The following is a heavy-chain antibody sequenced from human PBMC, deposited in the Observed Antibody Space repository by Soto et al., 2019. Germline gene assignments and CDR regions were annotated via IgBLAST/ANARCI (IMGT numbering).Heavy chain of an antibody. V-gene: IGHV4-4*07. CDR3: ARGGRHFWSGPFDY. J-gene: IGHJ4*02. CDR1: GGSISNYY. CDR2: IDTSGST. Sequence: PSETLSLTCTVSGGSISNYYCNWIRQPAGKGLEWIGRIDTSGSTDYNPSLKSRVTMSVDTSKNEFSLKLSSVTAADTAVYYCARGGRHFWSGPFDYWGQGTLVTVSS. D-gene: IGHD3-3*02.